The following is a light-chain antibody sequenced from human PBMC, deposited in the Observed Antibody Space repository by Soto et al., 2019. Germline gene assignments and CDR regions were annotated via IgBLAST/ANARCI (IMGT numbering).Light chain of an antibody. CDR3: QQYNWPPTWT. Sequence: EIVLTQSPGTLSLSPGERATLSCRAIQSVGKNYLGWYQQKPGQAPRLLVYDASTRATGIPARFSGRGSGTEFTLTISSLQSEDFAVYYCQQYNWPPTWTFGQGTKVDIK. CDR1: QSVGKN. J-gene: IGKJ1*01. V-gene: IGKV3-15*01. CDR2: DAS.